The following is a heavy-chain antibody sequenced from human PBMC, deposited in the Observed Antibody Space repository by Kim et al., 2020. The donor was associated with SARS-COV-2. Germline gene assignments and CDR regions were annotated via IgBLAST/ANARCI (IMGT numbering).Heavy chain of an antibody. CDR3: ARRVEGAFNF. J-gene: IGHJ3*01. CDR2: RT. Sequence: RTYYPDSGGGRFTISRDNSKNILYLQMNSLRAEDTALYYCARRVEGAFNFWGQGTVVTVSS. V-gene: IGHV3-23*01.